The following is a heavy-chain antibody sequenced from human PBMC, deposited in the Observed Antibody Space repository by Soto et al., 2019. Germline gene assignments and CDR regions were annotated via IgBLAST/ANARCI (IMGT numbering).Heavy chain of an antibody. J-gene: IGHJ5*02. CDR1: GFSVSSNY. D-gene: IGHD1-26*01. Sequence: PVGSLRLSCAISGFSVSSNYLSWVRQAPGKGLEWVSVHYSGGSTYYADSVLGRFTISRDKSNNTLYLQMRRVRAEDTAVYFCARHRHPRGTVGATSPLDPWGQGTQVTVSS. V-gene: IGHV3-53*01. CDR3: ARHRHPRGTVGATSPLDP. CDR2: HYSGGST.